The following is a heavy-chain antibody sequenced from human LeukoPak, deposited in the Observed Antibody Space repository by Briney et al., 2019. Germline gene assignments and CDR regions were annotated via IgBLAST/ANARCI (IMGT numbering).Heavy chain of an antibody. CDR2: INGSGGST. J-gene: IGHJ4*02. V-gene: IGHV1-46*01. Sequence: ASVKVSCKASGYTXTSYYIHWVRQAPGQGLEWMAIINGSGGSTNYAQKFQGRVTMTRDTSTSTVYMELSSLRSVDTAVYYCARVGTMFVGGGGLDYWGQGTLVTVSS. CDR3: ARVGTMFVGGGGLDY. D-gene: IGHD3-16*01. CDR1: GYTXTSYY.